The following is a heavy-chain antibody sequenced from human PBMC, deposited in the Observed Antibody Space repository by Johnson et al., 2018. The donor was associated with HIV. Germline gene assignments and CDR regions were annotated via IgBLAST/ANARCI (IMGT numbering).Heavy chain of an antibody. Sequence: VQLVESGGGLVQPGGSLRLSCAASGLTFSSFAMNWVRQAPGKGLEWVSAISSSGGGTYYADSVKGRFTISRDNSKNTLYLQMNSLRAEDTAVYYCARARRVAGTIVACDIWGQGTMVTVSS. CDR1: GLTFSSFA. CDR3: ARARRVAGTIVACDI. V-gene: IGHV3-23*04. J-gene: IGHJ3*02. CDR2: ISSSGGGT. D-gene: IGHD6-19*01.